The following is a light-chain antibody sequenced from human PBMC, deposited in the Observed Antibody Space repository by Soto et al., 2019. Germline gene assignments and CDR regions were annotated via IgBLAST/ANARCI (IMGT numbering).Light chain of an antibody. J-gene: IGKJ5*01. CDR1: QSVSSF. CDR2: DAS. Sequence: EIVLTQSPATLSLSPGERATLSCRASQSVSSFLAWYQQKPGQAPRLLIYDASNRATGIPARFSGSGSGTDFTLTISSLEPEDFAVYYSQQRSSWPPTFGQGTQLEIK. V-gene: IGKV3-11*01. CDR3: QQRSSWPPT.